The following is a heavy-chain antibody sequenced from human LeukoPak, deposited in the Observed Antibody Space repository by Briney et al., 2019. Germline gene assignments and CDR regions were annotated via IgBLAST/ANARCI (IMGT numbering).Heavy chain of an antibody. J-gene: IGHJ4*02. D-gene: IGHD3-10*01. CDR3: ARDLYYSSGLFDC. CDR2: INPNSGGT. CDR1: RSTFTAYY. V-gene: IGHV1-2*02. Sequence: GASVKVSCKVFRSTFTAYYIHWVRQAPGQGLEWMGWINPNSGGTNSAQKFQGRVTMTRDTSINTAYMELSSLRSEDTAVYYCARDLYYSSGLFDCWGQGTLVTVSS.